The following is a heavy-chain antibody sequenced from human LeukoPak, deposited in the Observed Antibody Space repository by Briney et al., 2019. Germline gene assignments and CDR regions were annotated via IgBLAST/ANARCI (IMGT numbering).Heavy chain of an antibody. V-gene: IGHV1-18*04. CDR2: ISAYNGNT. CDR1: GYTFTSYG. J-gene: IGHJ4*02. CDR3: ARDGDYYGPGTVSDY. D-gene: IGHD3-10*01. Sequence: ASVKVSCKASGYTFTSYGISWVRQAPGQGLEWMGWISAYNGNTNYAQKLQGRVTMTTDTSTSTAYMELRSLRSDDTAVYYCARDGDYYGPGTVSDYWGQGTLVTVSS.